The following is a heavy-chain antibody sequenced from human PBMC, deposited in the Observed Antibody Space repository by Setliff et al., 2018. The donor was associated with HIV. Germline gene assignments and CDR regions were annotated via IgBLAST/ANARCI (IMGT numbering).Heavy chain of an antibody. D-gene: IGHD3-10*01. V-gene: IGHV5-10-1*01. J-gene: IGHJ4*02. Sequence: GESLKISCKASGYSFTRNWISWVRQVPGKGLEWMGRIDPSDSHTNYSPSFQGHVTISADKSISTAYLEWSSLKASDTAMYYCARAGSGSYYNAPHYWGQGTLVTVSS. CDR3: ARAGSGSYYNAPHY. CDR1: GYSFTRNW. CDR2: IDPSDSHT.